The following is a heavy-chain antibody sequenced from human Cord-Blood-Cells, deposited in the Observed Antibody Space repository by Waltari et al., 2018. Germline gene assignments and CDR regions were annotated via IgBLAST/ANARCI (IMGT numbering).Heavy chain of an antibody. Sequence: EVQLVESGGGLVQPGGSLRLSCAASGFTFSSYWMSWVRQAPGKGLEWVANIKQDGREKYYVDSVKGRFTISRDNAKNSLYLQMNSLRAEDTAVYYCARDTTSSQYYYYGMDVWGQGTTVTVSS. CDR3: ARDTTSSQYYYYGMDV. J-gene: IGHJ6*02. CDR2: IKQDGREK. D-gene: IGHD2-2*01. CDR1: GFTFSSYW. V-gene: IGHV3-7*01.